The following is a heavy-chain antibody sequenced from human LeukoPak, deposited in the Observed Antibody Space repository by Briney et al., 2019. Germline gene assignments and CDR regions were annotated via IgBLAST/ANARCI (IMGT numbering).Heavy chain of an antibody. J-gene: IGHJ5*02. D-gene: IGHD6-13*01. Sequence: GGSLRLSCAASGFSLSSYGMTWVRQAPGKQLEWISTLRDSGGGTYYADSVKGRFTISRDNSRNTLYLQMHSLRVEDTAVYYCAKDRPYITSWYGCSTPWGQGTLVTVSS. CDR3: AKDRPYITSWYGCSTP. V-gene: IGHV3-23*01. CDR2: LRDSGGGT. CDR1: GFSLSSYG.